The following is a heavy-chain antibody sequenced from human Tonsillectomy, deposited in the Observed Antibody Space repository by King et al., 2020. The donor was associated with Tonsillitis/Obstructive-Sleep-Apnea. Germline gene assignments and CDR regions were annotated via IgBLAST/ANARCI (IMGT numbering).Heavy chain of an antibody. Sequence: VQLVESGGDLVQPRGSLRLSCAASGFSFSSYWMTWVRQAPGKGLEWVANIKQDGSEKFYVDSVKGRFTISRDNAENSLYLQMNSLRAEDTAVYYCARDGPNYYGLGIHYYGMDVWGQGTTVTVSS. CDR2: IKQDGSEK. V-gene: IGHV3-7*03. J-gene: IGHJ6*02. D-gene: IGHD3-10*01. CDR1: GFSFSSYW. CDR3: ARDGPNYYGLGIHYYGMDV.